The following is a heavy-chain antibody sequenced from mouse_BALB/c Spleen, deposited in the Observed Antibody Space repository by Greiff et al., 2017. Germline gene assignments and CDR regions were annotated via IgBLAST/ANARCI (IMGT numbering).Heavy chain of an antibody. V-gene: IGHV2-9-2*01. Sequence: QVQLKESGPGLVAPSQSLSITCTVSGFSLTSYDISWIRQPPGKGLEWLGVIWTGGGTNYNSAFMSRLSISKDNSKSQVFLKMNSLQTDDTAIYYCVRADYRYGGFAYWGQGTLVTVSA. CDR3: VRADYRYGGFAY. CDR1: GFSLTSYD. CDR2: IWTGGGT. J-gene: IGHJ3*01. D-gene: IGHD2-14*01.